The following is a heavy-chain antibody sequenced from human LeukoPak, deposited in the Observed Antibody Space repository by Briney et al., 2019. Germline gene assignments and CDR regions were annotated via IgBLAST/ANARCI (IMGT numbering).Heavy chain of an antibody. V-gene: IGHV3-21*01. D-gene: IGHD2-8*01. Sequence: GGSLRLSCAASGFTFSDYSMNWVRQAPGTGLEWVSSISSGGSYIYYADSVKGRFTISRDNAKNSLYLQMNSLRAEDTAVYYCARDGPKYCSNGVCYAPVDPGGQGTLVTVS. CDR1: GFTFSDYS. CDR2: ISSGGSYI. CDR3: ARDGPKYCSNGVCYAPVDP. J-gene: IGHJ5*02.